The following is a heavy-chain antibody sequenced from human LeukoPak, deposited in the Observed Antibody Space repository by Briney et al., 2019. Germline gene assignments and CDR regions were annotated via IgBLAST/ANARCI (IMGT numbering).Heavy chain of an antibody. CDR2: IYYSGST. Sequence: SETLSLTCSVSGVAINVYYWNWIRQPPGKGLEWIGYIYYSGSTNYNPSLKSRVTISVDTSKNQFSLKLSSVTAADTAVYYCASEPGGDDYYYYGMDVWGQGTTVTVSS. CDR3: ASEPGGDDYYYYGMDV. J-gene: IGHJ6*02. V-gene: IGHV4-59*01. CDR1: GVAINVYY. D-gene: IGHD2-21*02.